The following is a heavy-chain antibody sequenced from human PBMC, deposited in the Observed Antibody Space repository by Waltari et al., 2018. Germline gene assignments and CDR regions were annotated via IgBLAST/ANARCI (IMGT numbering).Heavy chain of an antibody. Sequence: QVQLQESGPGLVKPSETLSLTCTVSGGSISSYYWSWIRQPPGKGLEWIGYIYYSGSTNYNPSLKSRVTIAVDTSKNQFSLKLNSVTPEDTAVYYCARRVPVGANAFDIWGQGTMVTVSS. CDR2: IYYSGST. V-gene: IGHV4-59*12. J-gene: IGHJ3*02. CDR1: GGSISSYY. D-gene: IGHD1-26*01. CDR3: ARRVPVGANAFDI.